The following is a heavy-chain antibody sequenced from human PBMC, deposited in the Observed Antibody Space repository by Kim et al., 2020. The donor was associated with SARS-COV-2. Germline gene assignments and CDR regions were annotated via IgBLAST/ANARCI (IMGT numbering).Heavy chain of an antibody. CDR3: AKDRGYDFYYYYGMDV. CDR1: GFTFSSYG. D-gene: IGHD5-12*01. V-gene: IGHV3-30*18. J-gene: IGHJ6*02. Sequence: GGSLRLSCAASGFTFSSYGMHWVRQAPGKGLEWVTVISYDGSNKYYADSVKGRFTISRDNSKNTLYLQMNSLRAEDTAVYYCAKDRGYDFYYYYGMDVWGQGTTVTVSS. CDR2: ISYDGSNK.